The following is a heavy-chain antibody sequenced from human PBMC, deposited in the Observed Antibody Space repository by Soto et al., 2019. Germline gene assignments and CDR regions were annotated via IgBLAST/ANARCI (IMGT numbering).Heavy chain of an antibody. V-gene: IGHV3-53*01. CDR2: IYSGGST. CDR1: GFTVSSNY. CDR3: ARTYDSSGYYYPWLAYFDY. Sequence: GGSLRLSCAASGFTVSSNYMSWVRQAPGKGLEWVSVIYSGGSTYYADSVKGRFTISRDNSKNTLYLQMNSLRAEDTAVYYCARTYDSSGYYYPWLAYFDYWGQGTLVTVSS. D-gene: IGHD3-22*01. J-gene: IGHJ4*02.